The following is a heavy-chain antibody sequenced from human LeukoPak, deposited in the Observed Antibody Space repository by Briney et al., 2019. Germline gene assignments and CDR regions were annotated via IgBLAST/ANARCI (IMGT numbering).Heavy chain of an antibody. Sequence: ASVKVSCKASGYTFTSYYMHWVRQAPGQGLEWMGIINPSGGSTSYAQKFQGRVTMTRNMSTSTVYMELSSLRSEDTAVYYCARGYYGDYPFDYWGQGTLVTVSS. CDR2: INPSGGST. V-gene: IGHV1-46*01. CDR3: ARGYYGDYPFDY. CDR1: GYTFTSYY. D-gene: IGHD4-17*01. J-gene: IGHJ4*02.